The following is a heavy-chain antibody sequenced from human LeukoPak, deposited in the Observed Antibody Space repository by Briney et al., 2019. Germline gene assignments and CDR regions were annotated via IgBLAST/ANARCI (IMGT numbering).Heavy chain of an antibody. CDR3: ATGKGRRLYIVGATNVLLN. D-gene: IGHD1-26*01. Sequence: GASVKVSCKVSGYTLTELSMHWVRQAPGKGLEWMGGFDPEDGETIYAQKFQDRVTMTEDTSTDTAYMELSSLRSEDTAVYYCATGKGRRLYIVGATNVLLNWGQGTLVTVSS. CDR1: GYTLTELS. V-gene: IGHV1-24*01. CDR2: FDPEDGET. J-gene: IGHJ4*02.